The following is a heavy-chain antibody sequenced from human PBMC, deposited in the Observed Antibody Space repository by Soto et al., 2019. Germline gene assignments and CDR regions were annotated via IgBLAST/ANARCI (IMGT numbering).Heavy chain of an antibody. CDR2: IYTRGST. J-gene: IGHJ4*02. D-gene: IGHD2-21*01. CDR1: GFSVNNNY. CDR3: AKLWGYYFES. V-gene: IGHV3-53*01. Sequence: PGGSLRLSCAASGFSVNNNYMTWDRQTPGRRPEWVAVIYTRGSTHYADFATGRFTFSRDNSKNTLYLQMNSLRPEDTAVYYCAKLWGYYFESWGPGTLVTVSS.